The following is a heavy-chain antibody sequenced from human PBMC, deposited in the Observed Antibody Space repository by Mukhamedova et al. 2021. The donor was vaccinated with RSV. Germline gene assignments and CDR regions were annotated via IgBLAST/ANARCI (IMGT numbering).Heavy chain of an antibody. Sequence: GKGLEWVSGINWNSGGKDYADSVKGRFTISRDNAKNSIYLQTNSLRLEDTGLYFCARDRGPNMVRGPMDYWGQGSLVTVSS. J-gene: IGHJ4*02. V-gene: IGHV3-9*01. CDR2: INWNSGGK. CDR3: ARDRGPNMVRGPMDY. D-gene: IGHD3-10*01.